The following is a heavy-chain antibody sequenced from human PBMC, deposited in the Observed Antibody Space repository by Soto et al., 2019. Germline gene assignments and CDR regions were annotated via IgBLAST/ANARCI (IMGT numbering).Heavy chain of an antibody. J-gene: IGHJ4*02. CDR3: ARHGRGSYYDSSGSDFDY. Sequence: SETLSLTCTVSGGSISSSSYYWGWIRQPPGKGLEWIGSIYYSGSTYYNPSLKSRVTISVDTSKNQFSLKLSSVTAADTAVYYCARHGRGSYYDSSGSDFDYWGQGTLVTVSS. CDR1: GGSISSSSYY. CDR2: IYYSGST. V-gene: IGHV4-39*01. D-gene: IGHD3-22*01.